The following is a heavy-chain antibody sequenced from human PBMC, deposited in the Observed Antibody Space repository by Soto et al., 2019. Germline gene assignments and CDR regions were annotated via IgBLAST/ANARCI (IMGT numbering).Heavy chain of an antibody. V-gene: IGHV3-13*01. CDR1: GFNFRNYD. J-gene: IGHJ3*01. CDR2: IGTKSDT. D-gene: IGHD1-26*01. CDR3: ARSNSGRFHSGNAFDL. Sequence: GGSLRLSCEASGFNFRNYDMFWVRQATGKGLEWVSAIGTKSDTFYPDSVKGRFTISRENARNSLYLQMNSLTAGDTAVYYCARSNSGRFHSGNAFDLWGRGTMVTVSS.